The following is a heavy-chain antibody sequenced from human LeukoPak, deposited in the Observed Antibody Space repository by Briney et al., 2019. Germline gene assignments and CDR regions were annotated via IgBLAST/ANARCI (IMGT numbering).Heavy chain of an antibody. CDR3: ARVKYADFSDF. J-gene: IGHJ4*02. CDR1: GYTFTSYA. V-gene: IGHV7-4-1*02. CDR2: INTNTGNP. Sequence: SVKVSCQATGYTFTSYAMNWVRPAPGQGLEWMGWINTNTGNPTYAQGFTGRFVFSLDTSVSTAYLQISSLKAEDTAVYYCARVKYADFSDFWGQGTLVTVSS. D-gene: IGHD4-17*01.